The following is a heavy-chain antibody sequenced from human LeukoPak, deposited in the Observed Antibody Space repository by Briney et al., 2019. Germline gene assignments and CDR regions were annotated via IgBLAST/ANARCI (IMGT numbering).Heavy chain of an antibody. CDR3: ARGLMVRGVISPYYYYYYMDV. CDR2: IYTSGST. Sequence: SETLSLTCTVSGGSISSGSYYWSWIRQPAGKGLEWIGRIYTSGSTNYNPSLKSRVTISVDTSKNQFSLKLSSVTAADTAVYYCARGLMVRGVISPYYYYYYMDVWGKGTTVTISS. D-gene: IGHD3-10*01. V-gene: IGHV4-61*02. J-gene: IGHJ6*03. CDR1: GGSISSGSYY.